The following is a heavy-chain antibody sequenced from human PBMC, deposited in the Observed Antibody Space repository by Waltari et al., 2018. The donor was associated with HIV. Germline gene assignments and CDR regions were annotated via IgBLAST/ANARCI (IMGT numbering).Heavy chain of an antibody. V-gene: IGHV1-8*01. CDR3: ARTPYCVGGDCYARGIYFEF. CDR1: RYTFTSHD. J-gene: IGHJ4*02. Sequence: QEQLVQSGAEVKKPGASVKVSCKASRYTFTSHDSPWVRPAPGQGLEWEGWMNPDSGNTGYAQNFQVRVNMTRTTSINTAYLELYSLTSDDTAVYYCARTPYCVGGDCYARGIYFEFWGQGTLVTVSS. CDR2: MNPDSGNT. D-gene: IGHD2-21*02.